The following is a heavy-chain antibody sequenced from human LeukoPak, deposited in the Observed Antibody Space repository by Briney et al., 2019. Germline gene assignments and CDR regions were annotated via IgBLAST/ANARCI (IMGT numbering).Heavy chain of an antibody. CDR3: ARASGPWVRGLKDSYYDY. J-gene: IGHJ4*02. D-gene: IGHD3-16*01. V-gene: IGHV3-13*01. Sequence: AESLTLSCTASGFTFSSYDMHWVRHRTGTGQECVSAIGTAGDTYYQSSLKDRFTISRENVKISLYLQMSSLRVGDTAVYYCARASGPWVRGLKDSYYDYWGQGTLVTVSS. CDR2: IGTAGDT. CDR1: GFTFSSYD.